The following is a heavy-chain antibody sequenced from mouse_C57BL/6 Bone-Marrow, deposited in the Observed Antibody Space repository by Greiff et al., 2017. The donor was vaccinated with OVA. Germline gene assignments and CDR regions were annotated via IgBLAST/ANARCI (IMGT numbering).Heavy chain of an antibody. Sequence: QVQLKESGPELVKPGASVKISCKASGYSFTSYYIHWVKQRPGQGLEWIGWIYPGSGNTKYNEKFKGKATLTADTSSSTAYMQISSLTSDDAAVYYCARWVLLRPWWYFDVWGTGTTVTVSS. CDR1: GYSFTSYY. CDR3: ARWVLLRPWWYFDV. V-gene: IGHV1-66*01. J-gene: IGHJ1*03. D-gene: IGHD1-1*01. CDR2: IYPGSGNT.